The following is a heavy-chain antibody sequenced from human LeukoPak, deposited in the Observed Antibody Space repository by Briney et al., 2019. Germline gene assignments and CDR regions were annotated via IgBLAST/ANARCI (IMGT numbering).Heavy chain of an antibody. CDR1: GYTLTELS. Sequence: GAPVKVSCKVSGYTLTELSMNWVRQATGKGLEWMGGFDPEDGETIYAQKFQGRVTMTEDTSTDTAYMELSSLRSEDTAVYYCAIGLVGSGSYIPYGMDVWGQGTTVTVSS. J-gene: IGHJ6*02. V-gene: IGHV1-24*01. D-gene: IGHD3-10*01. CDR3: AIGLVGSGSYIPYGMDV. CDR2: FDPEDGET.